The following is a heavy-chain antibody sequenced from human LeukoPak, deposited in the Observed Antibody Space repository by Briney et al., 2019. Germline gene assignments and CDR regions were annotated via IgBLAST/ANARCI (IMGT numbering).Heavy chain of an antibody. CDR2: IKQNGSEK. D-gene: IGHD4-23*01. CDR3: ASRNSLFI. J-gene: IGHJ4*02. V-gene: IGHV3-7*01. Sequence: GGSLRLSCSASGFTFTRHAMHWVRQAPGKGLEWVANIKQNGSEKYYVDSVKGRFTISRDNAKNSLYLQMNSLRAEDTAVYYCASRNSLFIWGQGTLVTVSS. CDR1: GFTFTRHA.